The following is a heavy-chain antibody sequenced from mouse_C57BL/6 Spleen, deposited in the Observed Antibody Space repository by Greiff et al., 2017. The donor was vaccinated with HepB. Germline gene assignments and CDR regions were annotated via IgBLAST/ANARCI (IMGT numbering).Heavy chain of an antibody. CDR3: ARDKNFDY. CDR2: INYDGSST. Sequence: EVKLVESEGGLVQPGRSMKLSCTASGFTFSDYYMAWVRQVPEKGLEWVANINYDGSSTYYLDSLKSRFIISRDNAKNILYLQMSSLKSEDTATYYCARDKNFDYWGQGTTLTVSS. J-gene: IGHJ2*01. V-gene: IGHV5-16*01. CDR1: GFTFSDYY.